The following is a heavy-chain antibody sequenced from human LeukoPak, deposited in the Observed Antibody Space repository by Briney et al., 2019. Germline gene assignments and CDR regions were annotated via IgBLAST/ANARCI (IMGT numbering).Heavy chain of an antibody. CDR1: GYTFTIYY. Sequence: ASVKVSCKASGYTFTIYYMYWVRQAPGQGLEWMGVIGPSGGTTSYAQKFQGRVTLTGDTSTSTVYMELSSLRSEDTAVYYCARDSDGPWDPWGQGTLVTVSS. CDR2: IGPSGGTT. CDR3: ARDSDGPWDP. J-gene: IGHJ5*02. V-gene: IGHV1-46*01.